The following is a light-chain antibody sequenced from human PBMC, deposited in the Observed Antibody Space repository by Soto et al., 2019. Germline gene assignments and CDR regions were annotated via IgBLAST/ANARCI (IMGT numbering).Light chain of an antibody. CDR3: QQYNSYPWT. Sequence: DVEIRESLSTLSGSVGDKVTSTCRASQSISSWLAGYQQKTGKAPKLMIYDASSLESGVPSRFSGSGYGTEFTLTITSLQTDDFATYYCQQYNSYPWTFGQGTRLEI. CDR2: DAS. J-gene: IGKJ5*01. V-gene: IGKV1-5*01. CDR1: QSISSW.